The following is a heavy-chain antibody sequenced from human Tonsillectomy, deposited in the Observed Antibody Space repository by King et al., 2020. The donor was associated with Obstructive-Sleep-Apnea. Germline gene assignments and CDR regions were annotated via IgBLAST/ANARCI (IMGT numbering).Heavy chain of an antibody. J-gene: IGHJ4*02. CDR3: AHRAVRFGESYLFTDY. CDR2: IYWDDYK. Sequence: TLKESGPTLVKPTQTLTLTCTFSGFSLSTSGGGVGWIRQPPGKALEWLALIYWDDYKRYSPSLESRLTITKDTSKNQVVLTMTNMDPVDTATYSCAHRAVRFGESYLFTDYWGQGTLVTVSS. CDR1: GFSLSTSGGG. V-gene: IGHV2-5*02. D-gene: IGHD3-10*01.